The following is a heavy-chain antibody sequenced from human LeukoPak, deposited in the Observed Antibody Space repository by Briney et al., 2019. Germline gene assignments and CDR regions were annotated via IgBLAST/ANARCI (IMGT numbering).Heavy chain of an antibody. V-gene: IGHV3-20*04. CDR2: IKRNAGST. CDR3: ARGFIGGPFDQ. D-gene: IGHD1-26*01. J-gene: IGHJ4*02. Sequence: GGSLRLSCAASGFTFDEYGMSWVRQSPGKGLQWVSGIKRNAGSTGYGDSVKGRFTISRDNAKNSLYLQMNSLRAEDTALYFCARGFIGGPFDQWGQGTLVTVSS. CDR1: GFTFDEYG.